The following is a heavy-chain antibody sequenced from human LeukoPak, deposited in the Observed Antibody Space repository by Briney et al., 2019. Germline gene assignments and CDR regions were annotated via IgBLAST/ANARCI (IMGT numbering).Heavy chain of an antibody. Sequence: SETLSLTCTASGDSISSSSYFWGWIRQPPGKGLEWIGSIYYSGSTYYNPSLKSRVTISVDTSKNQFSLKLSSVTAADTAVYYCARVVPQIWFGELYYFDYWGQGTLVTVSS. D-gene: IGHD3-10*01. CDR2: IYYSGST. V-gene: IGHV4-39*07. CDR3: ARVVPQIWFGELYYFDY. J-gene: IGHJ4*02. CDR1: GDSISSSSYF.